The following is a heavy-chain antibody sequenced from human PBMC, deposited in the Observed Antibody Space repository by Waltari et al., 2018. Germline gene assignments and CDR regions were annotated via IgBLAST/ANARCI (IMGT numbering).Heavy chain of an antibody. CDR3: AIARYGSGSYYNRPSYFDY. CDR1: GGSFSGYS. D-gene: IGHD3-10*01. CDR2: IKRRGST. Sequence: QVQLQQWGAGLLKPSETLSLTCAVYGGSFSGYSWSWIRQPPGKGLEWIGEIKRRGSTNYNPSLKSRVTISVDTSKNQFSLKRSAVTAADTAVYYCAIARYGSGSYYNRPSYFDYWGQGTLVTVSS. J-gene: IGHJ4*02. V-gene: IGHV4-34*01.